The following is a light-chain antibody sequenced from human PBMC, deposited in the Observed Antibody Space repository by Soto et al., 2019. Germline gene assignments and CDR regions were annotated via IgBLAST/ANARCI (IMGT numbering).Light chain of an antibody. CDR2: AAS. CDR3: QQSESTPLT. CDR1: QTISSY. Sequence: DIQMTKSPSSLSASVGYRVTITCRSSQTISSYLNWYQQKPGKAPKLLIYAASSLQSWFPSSFSASGTGTNLTLTISSLQTEDFATYYCQQSESTPLTLGQGTKVDIK. J-gene: IGKJ1*01. V-gene: IGKV1-39*01.